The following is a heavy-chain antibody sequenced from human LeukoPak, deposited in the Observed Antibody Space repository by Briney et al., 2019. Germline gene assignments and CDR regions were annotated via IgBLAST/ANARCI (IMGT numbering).Heavy chain of an antibody. CDR1: GYTFTGYY. CDR2: INPNSGGT. V-gene: IGHV1-2*04. CDR3: ARGFDPVREVSAPGVPAAYYFDY. J-gene: IGHJ4*02. Sequence: ASVKVSCKASGYTFTGYYMHWVRQAPGQGLEWMGWINPNSGGTNYAQKFQGWVTMTRDTSISTAYMELSRLRSDGTAVYYCARGFDPVREVSAPGVPAAYYFDYWGQGTLVTVSS. D-gene: IGHD2-2*01.